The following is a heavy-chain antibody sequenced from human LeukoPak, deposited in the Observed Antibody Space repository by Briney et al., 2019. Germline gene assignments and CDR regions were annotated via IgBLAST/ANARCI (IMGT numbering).Heavy chain of an antibody. CDR1: GGTFSSYA. CDR3: ARERYCSSTSCYLWFDP. V-gene: IGHV1-69*06. CDR2: IIPIFGTA. J-gene: IGHJ5*02. D-gene: IGHD2-2*01. Sequence: SVKVSCKASGGTFSSYAISWVRQAPGQGLEWMGGIIPIFGTANYAQKFLGRVTITADKSTSTAYMELSSLRSEDTAVYYCARERYCSSTSCYLWFDPWGQGTLVTVSS.